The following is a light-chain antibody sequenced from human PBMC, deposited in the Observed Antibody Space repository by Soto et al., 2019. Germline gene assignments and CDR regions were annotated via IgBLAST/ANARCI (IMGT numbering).Light chain of an antibody. CDR2: GAS. CDR1: QSVSSSY. V-gene: IGKV3-20*01. CDR3: QQYGSSFGT. J-gene: IGKJ1*01. Sequence: EIVLTQSPGTLSLSPGERATLSCRASQSVSSSYLAWYQQKPGQAPRLLIYGASSRATGIPDRFSGSGSGTDFTLTTSRLDPEDFAVYYCQQYGSSFGTFGQGTKVEIK.